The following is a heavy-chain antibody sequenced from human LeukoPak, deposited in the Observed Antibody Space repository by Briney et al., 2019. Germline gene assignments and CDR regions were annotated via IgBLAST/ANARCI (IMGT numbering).Heavy chain of an antibody. CDR3: AKASGLQGAFDI. CDR1: GFTFSSYA. D-gene: IGHD3-10*01. CDR2: ISGSGGST. J-gene: IGHJ3*02. Sequence: GGSLRLSCAASGFTFSSYAMSWVRQAPGKGLEWASAISGSGGSTYYADSVKGRFTISRDNSKNTLYLQMNSLRAEDTAVYYCAKASGLQGAFDIWGQGTMVTVSS. V-gene: IGHV3-23*01.